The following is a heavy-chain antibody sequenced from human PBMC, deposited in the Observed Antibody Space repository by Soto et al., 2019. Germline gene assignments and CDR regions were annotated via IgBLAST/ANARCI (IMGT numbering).Heavy chain of an antibody. CDR1: GYSFTSYW. CDR3: AKDLSGYLVLLMDV. CDR2: IYPGDSDT. Sequence: PGESLKISCQGSGYSFTSYWIGWVRQMPGKGLEWMGIIYPGDSDTRYSPSFQGQVTISADKSISTAYLQMNSLRPEDTAVYYCAKDLSGYLVLLMDVWGQGTTVTVSS. D-gene: IGHD3-22*01. J-gene: IGHJ6*02. V-gene: IGHV5-51*01.